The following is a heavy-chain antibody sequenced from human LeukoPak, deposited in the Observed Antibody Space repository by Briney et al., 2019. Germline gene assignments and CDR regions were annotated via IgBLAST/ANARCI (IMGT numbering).Heavy chain of an antibody. V-gene: IGHV4-38-2*02. CDR3: ERGSIGEFDY. CDR1: GYSISSGYY. J-gene: IGHJ4*02. Sequence: SETLSLTCTVSGYSISSGYYWGWVRHPPGKGLEWIGSIYHSGSTYYNPSLKSRVTLSVDTSNNHFSLKLSSVTGPDTHGCYCERGSIGEFDYWGQGTLVTVSS. D-gene: IGHD3-10*01. CDR2: IYHSGST.